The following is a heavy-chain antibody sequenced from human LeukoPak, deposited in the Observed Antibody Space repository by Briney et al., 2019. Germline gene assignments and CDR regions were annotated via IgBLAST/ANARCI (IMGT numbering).Heavy chain of an antibody. J-gene: IGHJ4*02. CDR1: GFTFSSYG. D-gene: IGHD3-10*01. CDR2: ISHDGDHK. V-gene: IGHV3-30*19. Sequence: PGGSLRLSCAASGFTFSSYGMHWVRQAPGTGLEWVAVISHDGDHKYHADSVKGRFTISRDNSKNTLYLQMNSLRVEDTAVYYCATAPPLALSRYYYGSGSSSFDYWGQGTLVTVSS. CDR3: ATAPPLALSRYYYGSGSSSFDY.